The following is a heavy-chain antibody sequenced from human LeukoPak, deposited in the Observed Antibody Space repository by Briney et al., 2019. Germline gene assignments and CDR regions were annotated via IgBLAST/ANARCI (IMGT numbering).Heavy chain of an antibody. CDR2: ITWNGGTI. D-gene: IGHD3-22*01. J-gene: IGHJ4*02. Sequence: GGSLRLSCAASGFSFDDFAMHWVRQAPGKGLEWVSGITWNGGTIDYADSVKGRFTISRDNAKNSLYLQMNSLRAEDTAVYYCARDGYYYDSSGYYAPPDYWGQGTLVTVSS. V-gene: IGHV3-9*01. CDR3: ARDGYYYDSSGYYAPPDY. CDR1: GFSFDDFA.